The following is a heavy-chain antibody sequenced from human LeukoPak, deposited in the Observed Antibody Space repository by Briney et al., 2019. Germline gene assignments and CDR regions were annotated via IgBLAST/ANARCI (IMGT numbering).Heavy chain of an antibody. J-gene: IGHJ4*02. CDR3: ARDGWPGQLLSVVYFDY. Sequence: ASVKVSCKAPGYTFTSYAMHWVRQAPGQRLEWMGWINAGNGNTKYSQKFQGRVTITRDTSASTAYMELSSLRSEDTAVYYCARDGWPGQLLSVVYFDYWGQGTLVTVSS. V-gene: IGHV1-3*01. D-gene: IGHD2-2*01. CDR2: INAGNGNT. CDR1: GYTFTSYA.